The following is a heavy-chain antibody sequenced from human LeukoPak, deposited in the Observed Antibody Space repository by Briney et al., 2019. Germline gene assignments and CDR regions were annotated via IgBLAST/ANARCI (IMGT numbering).Heavy chain of an antibody. CDR1: GFTLRSFA. D-gene: IGHD5-24*01. CDR3: AKSGYNRFAY. V-gene: IGHV3-23*01. Sequence: GGSLTLSCAPSGFTLRSFAMSCLREAPGRGREWGGGISGSGGGSSTYYEDPANGRLTISRDNSTNTLYVRMHSLRAADTAVYYCAKSGYNRFAYWGQGTLVTVSS. CDR2: ISGSGGGSST. J-gene: IGHJ4*02.